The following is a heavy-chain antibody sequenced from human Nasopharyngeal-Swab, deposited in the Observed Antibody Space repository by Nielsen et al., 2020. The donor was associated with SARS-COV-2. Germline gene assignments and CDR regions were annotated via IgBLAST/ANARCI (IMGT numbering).Heavy chain of an antibody. CDR3: ARRTVAYCGGDCYSGAFDI. D-gene: IGHD2-21*01. CDR2: IYPGDSDT. J-gene: IGHJ3*02. V-gene: IGHV5-51*01. CDR1: GYSFTGYW. Sequence: GESLKISCKGSGYSFTGYWIGWVRQMPGKGLEWMGIIYPGDSDTRYSPSFQGQVTISADKSISTAYLQWSSLKASDTAMYYCARRTVAYCGGDCYSGAFDIWGQGTMVTVSS.